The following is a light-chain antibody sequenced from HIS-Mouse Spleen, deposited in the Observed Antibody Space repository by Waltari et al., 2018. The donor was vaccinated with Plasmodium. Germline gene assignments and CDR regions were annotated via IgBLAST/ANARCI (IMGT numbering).Light chain of an antibody. CDR3: QQSYSTWT. Sequence: DIQMTQSPSSLSASVGDRVTITCRASQSISSYLNWYQQKPGKAPKLLIYAASSLQSGVPSRFRRSGSGTDFTLSISSLQPEDFATYYCQQSYSTWTFGQGTKVEIK. CDR2: AAS. CDR1: QSISSY. V-gene: IGKV1-39*01. J-gene: IGKJ1*01.